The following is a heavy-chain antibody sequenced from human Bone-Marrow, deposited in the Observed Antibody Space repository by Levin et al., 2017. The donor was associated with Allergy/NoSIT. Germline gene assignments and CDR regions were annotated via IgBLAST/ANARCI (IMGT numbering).Heavy chain of an antibody. Sequence: GGSLRLSCAASRFTFRNHGMHWVRQAPGKGLEWVAVIWYDGSDDYYADSVKGRFTISRDNSKNMLYLQMTSLRTEDTGVYYCARDIAARRLDYWGQGTLVIVSS. CDR2: IWYDGSDD. V-gene: IGHV3-33*01. D-gene: IGHD6-6*01. J-gene: IGHJ4*02. CDR1: RFTFRNHG. CDR3: ARDIAARRLDY.